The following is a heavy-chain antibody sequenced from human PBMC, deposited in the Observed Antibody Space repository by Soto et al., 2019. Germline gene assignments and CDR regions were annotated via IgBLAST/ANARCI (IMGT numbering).Heavy chain of an antibody. CDR2: ISVYHGDT. V-gene: IGHV1-18*04. CDR1: GYNFLNYG. D-gene: IGHD1-26*01. CDR3: ARDHGGATRALLY. J-gene: IGHJ4*02. Sequence: ASVKVSCKTSGYNFLNYGMSWVRQAPGQGPEWMGWISVYHGDTIYAQNFQGRVTMTTDTSTSTAYMELTSLRSDDTGVYYCARDHGGATRALLYCGKGPLLTVSS.